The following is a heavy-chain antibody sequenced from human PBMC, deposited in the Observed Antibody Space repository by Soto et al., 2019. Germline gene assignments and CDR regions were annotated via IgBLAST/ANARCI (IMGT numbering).Heavy chain of an antibody. Sequence: QVQLQESGPGLVKPSQTLSLTCTVSGASITSGGYYWSWIRQHPGKGLEWIGYIYYSVTTYYNPSLKSRVIISVDTSKNQFSLNLSSVTAADTAVYYCARAENERAGIYRPPDYWGQGILVTVSS. J-gene: IGHJ4*02. V-gene: IGHV4-31*03. D-gene: IGHD5-12*01. CDR1: GASITSGGYY. CDR2: IYYSVTT. CDR3: ARAENERAGIYRPPDY.